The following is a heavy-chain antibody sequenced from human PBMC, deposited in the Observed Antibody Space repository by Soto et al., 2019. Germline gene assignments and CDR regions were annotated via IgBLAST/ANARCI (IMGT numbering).Heavy chain of an antibody. V-gene: IGHV3-23*01. CDR1: GFTFSSYA. CDR2: ISGSGGST. CDR3: AKVGEGELSLRFAFDI. J-gene: IGHJ3*02. D-gene: IGHD3-16*02. Sequence: EVQLLESGGGLVQPGGSLRLSCAASGFTFSSYAMSWVRQAPGKGLEWVSAISGSGGSTYYADSVKGRFTISRDNSKNTLYLQMTSLGAEDTAVYYVAKVGEGELSLRFAFDIWGQGTMVTVSS.